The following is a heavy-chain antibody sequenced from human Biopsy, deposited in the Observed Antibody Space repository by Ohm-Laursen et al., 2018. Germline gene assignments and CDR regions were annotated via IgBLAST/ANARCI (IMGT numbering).Heavy chain of an antibody. V-gene: IGHV3-23*01. Sequence: GSLRLSCTASGFTFSSYAMSWVRQAPGKGLEWVPGISGSGGTTDYADSVKGRFTISRDNPRNTVYLQMNSLRVEDTAVYYCAKINPSSIYYNYGMDVWGQGTTVTVSS. CDR2: ISGSGGTT. J-gene: IGHJ6*02. CDR3: AKINPSSIYYNYGMDV. CDR1: GFTFSSYA.